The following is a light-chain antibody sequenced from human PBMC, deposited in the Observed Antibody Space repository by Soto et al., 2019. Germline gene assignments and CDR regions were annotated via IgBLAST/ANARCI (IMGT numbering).Light chain of an antibody. J-gene: IGKJ4*01. V-gene: IGKV1-9*01. Sequence: IQLTQSPSSLSASVGDRVTTTCRASQGIGSYLAWYQQKPGKAPKPLIYDASTLHSGVPSRLSGSGFETDFTLTISSLQPEDFATYYCQQLNSYPLTFGGGTKVDIK. CDR3: QQLNSYPLT. CDR2: DAS. CDR1: QGIGSY.